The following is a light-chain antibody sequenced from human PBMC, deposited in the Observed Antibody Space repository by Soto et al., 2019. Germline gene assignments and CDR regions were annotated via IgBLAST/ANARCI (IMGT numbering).Light chain of an antibody. CDR1: SSNIGVNY. CDR2: RNN. CDR3: AAWDDSLDGPV. Sequence: QAVVTQPPSASGTPGQRVTISCSGSSSNIGVNYVYWYLQLPGTAPKLLIYRNNQRPSGVPDRFSGSKSGTSASLAISGLRSEDEADYYCAAWDDSLDGPVFGTGTKVTVL. V-gene: IGLV1-47*01. J-gene: IGLJ1*01.